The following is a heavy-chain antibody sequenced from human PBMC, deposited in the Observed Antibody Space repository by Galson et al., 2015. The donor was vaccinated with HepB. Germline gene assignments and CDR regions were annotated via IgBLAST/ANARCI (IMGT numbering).Heavy chain of an antibody. CDR1: GFTFSGYS. D-gene: IGHD2-2*01. CDR2: ISSSSSYI. J-gene: IGHJ6*03. Sequence: SLRLSCAASGFTFSGYSMNWVRQAPGKGLEWVSSISSSSSYIYYADSVKGRFTISRDNARNSLYLQMNSLRAEDTAVYYCARDGQGDQLLWSSYYYYYMDVWGKGTTVTVSS. V-gene: IGHV3-21*01. CDR3: ARDGQGDQLLWSSYYYYYMDV.